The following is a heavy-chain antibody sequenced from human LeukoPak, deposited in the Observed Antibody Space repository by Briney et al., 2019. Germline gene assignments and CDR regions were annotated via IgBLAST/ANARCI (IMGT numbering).Heavy chain of an antibody. CDR1: GFTFSNYA. J-gene: IGHJ6*02. CDR3: ARDQRSYYYYGMDV. CDR2: ITSNGGST. Sequence: GGFLRLSCAASGFTFSNYAMHWVRQAPGKGLEYVSAITSNGGSTYYANSVKGRFTIPRDNSKNTLYLQMGSLRAEDMAVYYCARDQRSYYYYGMDVWGQGTTVTVSS. D-gene: IGHD5-24*01. V-gene: IGHV3-64*01.